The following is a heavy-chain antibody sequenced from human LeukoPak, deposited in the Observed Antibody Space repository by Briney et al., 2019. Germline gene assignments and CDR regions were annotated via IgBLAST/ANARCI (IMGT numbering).Heavy chain of an antibody. Sequence: GESLKISCKGSGYSFTSYWIAWVRQMPGKGLEWMGIIYPGDSDTRYSPSFQGQVTISADKSISTAYLQWSSLKASDTAMYYCARALGYCSSTSCYTEGDRAYYYYYYGMDVWGQGTTVTVSS. V-gene: IGHV5-51*01. CDR1: GYSFTSYW. CDR2: IYPGDSDT. CDR3: ARALGYCSSTSCYTEGDRAYYYYYYGMDV. D-gene: IGHD2-2*02. J-gene: IGHJ6*02.